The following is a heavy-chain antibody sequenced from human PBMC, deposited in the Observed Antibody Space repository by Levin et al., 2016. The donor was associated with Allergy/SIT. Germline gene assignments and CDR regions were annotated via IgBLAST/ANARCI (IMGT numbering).Heavy chain of an antibody. CDR2: ISYDGSNK. J-gene: IGHJ6*02. D-gene: IGHD6-19*01. CDR3: AKDGSGWYSSYYYGMDV. V-gene: IGHV3-30-3*01. Sequence: GESLKISCAASGFTFSSYAMHWVRQAPGKGLEWVAVISYDGSNKYYADSVKGRFTISRDNSKNTLYLQMNSLRAEDTAVYYCAKDGSGWYSSYYYGMDVWGQGTTVTVSS. CDR1: GFTFSSYA.